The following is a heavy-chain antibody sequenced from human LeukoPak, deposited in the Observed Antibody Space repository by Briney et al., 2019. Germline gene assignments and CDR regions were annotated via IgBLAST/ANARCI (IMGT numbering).Heavy chain of an antibody. CDR2: IIPIFGTA. J-gene: IGHJ6*03. Sequence: SVKVSCKASGGTFSGYAISWVRQAPGQGLEWMGRIIPIFGTANYAQKFQGRVTITTDESTSTAYMELSSLRSEDTAVYYCARNQEDYGDYKYYYYMDVWGKGTTVTVSS. CDR1: GGTFSGYA. CDR3: ARNQEDYGDYKYYYYMDV. D-gene: IGHD4-17*01. V-gene: IGHV1-69*05.